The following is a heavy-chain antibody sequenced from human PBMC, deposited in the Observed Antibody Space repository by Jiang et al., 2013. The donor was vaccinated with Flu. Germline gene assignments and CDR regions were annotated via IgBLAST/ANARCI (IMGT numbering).Heavy chain of an antibody. CDR3: ARLIAVGGRGNFDY. Sequence: LLKPSETLSLTCAVSGYSISSGYYWGWIRQPPGKGLEWIGSIYHSGSTYYNPSLKSRVTISVDTSKNQFSLKLSSVTAADTAVYYCARLIAVGGRGNFDYWGQGTLVTVSS. D-gene: IGHD6-19*01. V-gene: IGHV4-38-2*01. CDR2: IYHSGST. CDR1: GYSISSGYY. J-gene: IGHJ4*02.